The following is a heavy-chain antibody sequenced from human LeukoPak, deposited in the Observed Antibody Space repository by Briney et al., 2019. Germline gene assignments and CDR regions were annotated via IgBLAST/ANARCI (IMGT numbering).Heavy chain of an antibody. CDR2: IIPIFGTA. Sequence: SVKVSCKASGGTFSSYAISWVRQAPGQGLEWMGGIIPIFGTANYAQKFQGRVTITADESTSTAYMELSSLRSEDTAVYYCARSSSTTGNYYYYDMDVWGQGTTVTVSS. V-gene: IGHV1-69*13. D-gene: IGHD1-1*01. CDR3: ARSSSTTGNYYYYDMDV. CDR1: GGTFSSYA. J-gene: IGHJ6*02.